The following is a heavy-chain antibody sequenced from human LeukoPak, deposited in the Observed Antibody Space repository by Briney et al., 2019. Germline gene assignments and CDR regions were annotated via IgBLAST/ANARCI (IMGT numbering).Heavy chain of an antibody. D-gene: IGHD3-10*01. CDR1: GFTFSSYA. CDR2: ISYDGSNK. V-gene: IGHV3-30*04. J-gene: IGHJ4*02. Sequence: GGSLRLSCAASGFTFSSYAMHWVRQAPGKGLEWVAVISYDGSNKYYADSVKGRFTISRDNSKNTLYLQMNSLRAEDTAVYYCAKATAYGSGNYYFDYWGQGTLVTVSS. CDR3: AKATAYGSGNYYFDY.